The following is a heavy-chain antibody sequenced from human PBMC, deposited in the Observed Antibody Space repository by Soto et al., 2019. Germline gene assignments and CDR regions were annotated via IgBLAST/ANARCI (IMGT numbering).Heavy chain of an antibody. J-gene: IGHJ3*01. CDR2: LYDVDGS. V-gene: IGHV3-53*01. Sequence: GGSLRLSCAAFGLTVSGKKYVAWVRQAPGKGLEWVSALYDVDGSFYADSVKGRFTTSSDSSKTTVYLQMNGLRPDDTAVYYCASWHEREHAYDVWGQGTTVT. CDR1: GLTVSGKKY. CDR3: ASWHEREHAYDV. D-gene: IGHD1-1*01.